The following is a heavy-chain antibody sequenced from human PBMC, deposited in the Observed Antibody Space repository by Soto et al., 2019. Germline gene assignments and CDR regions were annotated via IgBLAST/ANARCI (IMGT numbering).Heavy chain of an antibody. CDR2: TYYRSKWYN. V-gene: IGHV6-1*01. CDR1: GDSVSRNSAA. D-gene: IGHD1-26*01. J-gene: IGHJ6*02. Sequence: SQTLSLTCASSGDSVSRNSAAWNWIRQSPSRGLEWLGRTYYRSKWYNDYAVSVKSRITINPDTSKNQFSLQLNSVTPEDTAVYYCARDWGELLPSYYYYGMDVWGQGTTVTVSS. CDR3: ARDWGELLPSYYYYGMDV.